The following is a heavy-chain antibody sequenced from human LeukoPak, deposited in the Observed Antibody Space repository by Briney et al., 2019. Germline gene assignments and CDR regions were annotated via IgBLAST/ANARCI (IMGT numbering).Heavy chain of an antibody. J-gene: IGHJ6*03. Sequence: ASVKVSCKASGYTFTGYYMHWVRQAPGQGLEWMGWINPNSGGTNYAQKFQGRVTMTRDESTSTAYMELSSLRSEDTAVYYCARAPRRGYSQRDYYYYYMDVWGKGTTVTVSS. CDR2: INPNSGGT. CDR1: GYTFTGYY. CDR3: ARAPRRGYSQRDYYYYYMDV. D-gene: IGHD1-1*01. V-gene: IGHV1-2*02.